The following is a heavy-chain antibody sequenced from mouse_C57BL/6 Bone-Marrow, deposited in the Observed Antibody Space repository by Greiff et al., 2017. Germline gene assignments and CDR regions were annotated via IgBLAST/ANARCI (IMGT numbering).Heavy chain of an antibody. Sequence: VKLMESGPGLVAPSQSLSITCTVSGFSLTSYAISWVRQPPGKGLEWLGVIWTGGGTNYNSALKSRLSISKDNSKSQVFLKMNSLQTDDTARYYCARSSLLYYYWYFDVWGTGTTVTVSS. D-gene: IGHD1-2*01. CDR1: GFSLTSYA. J-gene: IGHJ1*03. V-gene: IGHV2-9-1*01. CDR2: IWTGGGT. CDR3: ARSSLLYYYWYFDV.